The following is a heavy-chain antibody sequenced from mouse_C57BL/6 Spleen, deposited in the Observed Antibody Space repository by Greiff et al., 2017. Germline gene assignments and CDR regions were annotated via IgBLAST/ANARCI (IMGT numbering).Heavy chain of an antibody. D-gene: IGHD1-1*01. J-gene: IGHJ2*01. CDR2: INPNYGTT. CDR3: AREGVYYGSRYFDY. CDR1: GYSFTDYN. Sequence: EVQLQQSGPELVKPGASVKISCKASGYSFTDYNMNWVKQSNGPSLEWIGVINPNYGTTSYNQKFKSNATLTVDKSSSTAYMQLNSLTSEDSAVYKCAREGVYYGSRYFDYWGQGTTLTGSS. V-gene: IGHV1-39*01.